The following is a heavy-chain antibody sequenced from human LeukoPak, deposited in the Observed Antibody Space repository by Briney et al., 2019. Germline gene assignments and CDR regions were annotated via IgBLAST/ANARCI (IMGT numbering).Heavy chain of an antibody. D-gene: IGHD6-6*01. CDR2: ISGGGDNT. CDR3: AKWKYSNSGIDDY. CDR1: GFTFSSYA. J-gene: IGHJ4*02. Sequence: GGSLRLSCAASGFTFSSYAMSWVRQVPGKGLEWVSVISGGGDNTYYADSVKGRFTISRDNSKNMLYLQMNSLRAEDTAVYYCAKWKYSNSGIDDYWGQGTLVTVSS. V-gene: IGHV3-23*01.